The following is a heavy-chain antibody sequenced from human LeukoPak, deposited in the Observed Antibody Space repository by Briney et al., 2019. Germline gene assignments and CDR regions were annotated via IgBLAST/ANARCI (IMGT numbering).Heavy chain of an antibody. Sequence: SVNVSCKASEGTFSSYAISWLRQAPGQGLEWMGGIIPIFGTANYAQKFQGRVTITADESTSTAYMELSSLRSEDTAVYYCARSAPEGFWGPAVSLLSWFDPWGQGTLVTVSS. J-gene: IGHJ5*02. CDR2: IIPIFGTA. CDR1: EGTFSSYA. CDR3: ARSAPEGFWGPAVSLLSWFDP. D-gene: IGHD2-2*01. V-gene: IGHV1-69*13.